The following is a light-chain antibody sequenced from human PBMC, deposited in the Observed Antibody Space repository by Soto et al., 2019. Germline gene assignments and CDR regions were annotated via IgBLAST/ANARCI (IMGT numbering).Light chain of an antibody. CDR2: GAS. CDR1: QSVSSN. CDR3: QQYNNWPRT. V-gene: IGKV3-15*01. Sequence: IVFTQSAATLSFAPVERSTTSCSASQSVSSNLAWHQQKPGQAPRLLIYGASTRATGIPARFSGSGSGTEFTLSISSLQSEDFAVYYCQQYNNWPRTFGQGTKVDI. J-gene: IGKJ1*01.